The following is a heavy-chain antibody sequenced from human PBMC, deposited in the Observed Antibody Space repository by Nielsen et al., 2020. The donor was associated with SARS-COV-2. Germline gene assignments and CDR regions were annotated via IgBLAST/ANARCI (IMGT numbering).Heavy chain of an antibody. Sequence: GGSLRLSCAASGFTFSSYGMHWVRQAPGKGLEWVAVISYDGSNKYYADSVKGRFTISRDNSKNTLYLQMNSLRAEDTAVYYCASDYYGSGSYYPWYYYYGMDVWGQGTTVTVSS. D-gene: IGHD3-10*01. CDR1: GFTFSSYG. CDR3: ASDYYGSGSYYPWYYYYGMDV. V-gene: IGHV3-30*03. CDR2: ISYDGSNK. J-gene: IGHJ6*02.